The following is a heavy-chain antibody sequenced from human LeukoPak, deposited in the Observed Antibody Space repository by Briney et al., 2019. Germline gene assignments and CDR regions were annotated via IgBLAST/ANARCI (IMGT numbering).Heavy chain of an antibody. CDR1: GFTFSSYS. CDR3: ASLKRTPDSGSYYSRYYYYYMDV. Sequence: PGGSLRLSCAASGFTFSSYSMNWVRQAPGKGLEWVSYISSSSTIYYADSVKGRFTISRDNAKNSLYLQMNSLRAEDTAVYYCASLKRTPDSGSYYSRYYYYYMDVWGKGITVTVSS. V-gene: IGHV3-48*04. CDR2: ISSSSTI. D-gene: IGHD1-26*01. J-gene: IGHJ6*03.